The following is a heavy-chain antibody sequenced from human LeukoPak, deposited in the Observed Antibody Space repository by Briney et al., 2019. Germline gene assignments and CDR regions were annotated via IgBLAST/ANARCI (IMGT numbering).Heavy chain of an antibody. CDR2: ISGSGGSA. CDR1: GVTFSSYA. D-gene: IGHD2-15*01. Sequence: GGSLRLSCAASGVTFSSYAMTSVRQAPGKGLEWVSTISGSGGSASYADSVKGRFTISRDNSKHTLYLQMNSLRAEDTAVYYCAKDPEVVVAATGFDYWGQGTLVTVSS. J-gene: IGHJ4*02. V-gene: IGHV3-23*01. CDR3: AKDPEVVVAATGFDY.